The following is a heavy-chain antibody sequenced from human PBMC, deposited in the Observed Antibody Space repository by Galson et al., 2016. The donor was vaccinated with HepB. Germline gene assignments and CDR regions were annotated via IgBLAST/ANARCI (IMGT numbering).Heavy chain of an antibody. Sequence: SLRLSCAASGFTSSNYAMSWVRQAPGKGLEWVSGISGSGGSTYYADSVKGRFTISRDNSKNTLFLQMHSLRAEDTAVYYCAKDEGWAAAGRYYFDYWGQGTLVTVSS. CDR2: ISGSGGST. J-gene: IGHJ4*02. CDR1: GFTSSNYA. CDR3: AKDEGWAAAGRYYFDY. D-gene: IGHD6-13*01. V-gene: IGHV3-23*01.